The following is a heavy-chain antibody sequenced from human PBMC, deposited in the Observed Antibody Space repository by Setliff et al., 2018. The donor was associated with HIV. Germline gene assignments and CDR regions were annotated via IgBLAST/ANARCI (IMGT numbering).Heavy chain of an antibody. CDR2: MNPNSGNT. V-gene: IGHV1-8*02. J-gene: IGHJ6*03. D-gene: IGHD3-10*01. CDR1: GYTFTNYD. CDR3: ARGEGASGFHNYYYIDV. Sequence: ASVKVSCKASGYTFTNYDINWVRQATGQGLEWMGWMNPNSGNTGYAQKFLGRVTMTRDTSISTAYMELSRLTSDDTAVYYCARGEGASGFHNYYYIDVWGKGTTVTVSS.